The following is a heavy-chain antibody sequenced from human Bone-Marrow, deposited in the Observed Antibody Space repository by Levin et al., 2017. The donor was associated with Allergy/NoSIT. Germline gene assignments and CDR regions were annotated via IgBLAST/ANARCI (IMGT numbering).Heavy chain of an antibody. CDR1: GYTFTSYD. J-gene: IGHJ4*02. Sequence: PAASVKVSCKASGYTFTSYDINWVRQATGQGLEWMGWMNPNSGNTGYAQKFQGRVTMTRNTSISTAYMELSSLRSEDTAVYYCARVRPEIAAAGTTFDYWGQGTLVTVSS. V-gene: IGHV1-8*01. CDR3: ARVRPEIAAAGTTFDY. D-gene: IGHD6-13*01. CDR2: MNPNSGNT.